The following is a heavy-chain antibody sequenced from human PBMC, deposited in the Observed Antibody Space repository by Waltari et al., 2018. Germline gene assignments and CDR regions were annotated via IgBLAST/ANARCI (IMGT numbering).Heavy chain of an antibody. J-gene: IGHJ6*02. V-gene: IGHV3-30*03. Sequence: QVQLVESGGGVVQPGRSLRLSCAASGFPFSSSGMHGVGQTPGRGMEWVGVISSEGSRKSYGDSVNVRFSISRDNSKNSLSLEMNSLRPEDTAVYYCASCTGGNCYYYGFDVWGQGTTVTVSS. CDR1: GFPFSSSG. CDR3: ASCTGGNCYYYGFDV. D-gene: IGHD2-8*02. CDR2: ISSEGSRK.